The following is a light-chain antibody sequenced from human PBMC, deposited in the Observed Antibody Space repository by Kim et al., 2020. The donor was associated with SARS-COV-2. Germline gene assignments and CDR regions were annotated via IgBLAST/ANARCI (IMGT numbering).Light chain of an antibody. V-gene: IGLV3-1*01. CDR3: QAWDSSTNWV. CDR2: QDS. Sequence: VSPGQTASINCSGDKLGDKYACCYQQKPGQSPVVVIYQDSKRPSGIPERFSGSNSGNTATLTISGTQAMDEADYYCQAWDSSTNWVFGGGTQLTVL. J-gene: IGLJ3*02. CDR1: KLGDKY.